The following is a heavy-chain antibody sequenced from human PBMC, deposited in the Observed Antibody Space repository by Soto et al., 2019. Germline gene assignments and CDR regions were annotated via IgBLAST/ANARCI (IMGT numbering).Heavy chain of an antibody. V-gene: IGHV1-3*05. CDR1: GYPFTNYA. CDR3: ARVSGYYLPDY. CDR2: INAGNGNT. Sequence: QVQLVQSGAEEKKPGASVKVSCKASGYPFTNYAMHWVRQAPGQRLEWMGWINAGNGNTKYSQKFQGRVTITRDTCASTAYMELISLRSEDTAVYYCARVSGYYLPDYWGQGTLVTVAS. J-gene: IGHJ4*02. D-gene: IGHD5-12*01.